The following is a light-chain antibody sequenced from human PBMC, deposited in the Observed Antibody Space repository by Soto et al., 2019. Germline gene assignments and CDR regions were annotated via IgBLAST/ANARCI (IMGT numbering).Light chain of an antibody. CDR2: AAY. V-gene: IGKV1-39*01. CDR3: QQSYSTPYT. CDR1: QSISSY. J-gene: IGKJ2*01. Sequence: DIQMTQSPSSLSASVGDRVTITCRASQSISSYLNWYQQKPGKAPKRLIYAAYSLQSGVPSRFSGSGSGTDFTLTISSLQPEDFATYYCQQSYSTPYTFGQGTKLEIK.